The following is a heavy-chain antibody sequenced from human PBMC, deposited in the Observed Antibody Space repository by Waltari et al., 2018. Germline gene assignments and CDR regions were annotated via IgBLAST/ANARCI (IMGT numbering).Heavy chain of an antibody. V-gene: IGHV4-61*02. J-gene: IGHJ4*02. CDR1: GGSLSRGSYY. Sequence: QVQLQASGPGLVQPSQTLSLTCTVSGGSLSRGSYYWSWIRQPAGKGLEWIGRIYTSGSTNYNPSLKSRVTISVDTSKNQFSLKLSSVTAADTAVYYCAREGSSWFTHYWGQGTLVTVSS. D-gene: IGHD6-13*01. CDR2: IYTSGST. CDR3: AREGSSWFTHY.